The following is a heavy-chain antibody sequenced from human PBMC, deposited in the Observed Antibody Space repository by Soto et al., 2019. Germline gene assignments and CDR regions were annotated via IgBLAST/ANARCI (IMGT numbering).Heavy chain of an antibody. CDR2: INTNSDVT. D-gene: IGHD3-22*01. J-gene: IGHJ5*02. Sequence: ATVKVSCKASGHIFTGYYLHWVRQAPGQGLEWMGWINTNSDVTNYAQNFQGRVTMTRDTSTSTAYMELSRLTSDDTAVYYCAREVSYFDTRGFDPWGQGTLVTVSS. V-gene: IGHV1-2*02. CDR1: GHIFTGYY. CDR3: AREVSYFDTRGFDP.